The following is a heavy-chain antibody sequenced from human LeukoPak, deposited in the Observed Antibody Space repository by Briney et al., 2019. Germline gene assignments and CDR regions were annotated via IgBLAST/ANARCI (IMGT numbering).Heavy chain of an antibody. CDR1: GYTFTNYG. D-gene: IGHD2-15*01. J-gene: IGHJ4*02. CDR2: MNVDNGDT. CDR3: ARGLRGCSGGSCQYYFDY. Sequence: ASVKVSCKASGYTFTNYGLSWVRQAPGQGLEWMGWMNVDNGDTNYAQRLQGRVTMTADTSTTTAYLELRNLRSEDTAVYYCARGLRGCSGGSCQYYFDYWGQGTLVTVSS. V-gene: IGHV1-18*01.